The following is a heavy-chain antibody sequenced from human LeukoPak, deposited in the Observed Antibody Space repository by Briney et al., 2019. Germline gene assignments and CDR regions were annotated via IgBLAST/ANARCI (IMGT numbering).Heavy chain of an antibody. V-gene: IGHV1-18*01. CDR3: ARDYGDYPTPGY. J-gene: IGHJ4*02. CDR2: ISAYNGNT. D-gene: IGHD4-17*01. CDR1: GYTFTSYG. Sequence: ASVKVSCKASGYTFTSYGISWVRQAPGQGLEWMGWISAYNGNTNYAQKLQGRVTMTTDTSTSTAYMELSSLRSEDTAVYYCARDYGDYPTPGYWGQGTLVTVSS.